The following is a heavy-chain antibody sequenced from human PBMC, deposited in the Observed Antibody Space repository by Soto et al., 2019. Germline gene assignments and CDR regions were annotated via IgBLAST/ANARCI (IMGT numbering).Heavy chain of an antibody. CDR3: ASPFGGIAAAGYAFDI. V-gene: IGHV3-7*01. CDR1: GFTFSSYW. CDR2: IKQDGSEK. Sequence: EVQLVESGGGLVQPGGSLRLSCAASGFTFSSYWMSWVRQAPGKGLEWVANIKQDGSEKYYVDSVKGRFTISRDNAKNSLYLQMNSLRAEDTAVYYCASPFGGIAAAGYAFDIWGQGTMVTVSS. D-gene: IGHD6-13*01. J-gene: IGHJ3*02.